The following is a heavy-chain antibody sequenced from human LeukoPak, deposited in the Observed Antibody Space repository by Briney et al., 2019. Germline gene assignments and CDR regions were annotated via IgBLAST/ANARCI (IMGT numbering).Heavy chain of an antibody. Sequence: SETLSLTCTVSGGSISSSSYYWGWIRQPPGKGLEWIGSIYYSGSTYYNPSLKSRVTVSVDTSKNQFSLKLSSVTAADTAVYYCARTLSIVVVPAAIPNWFDPWGQGTLVTVSS. CDR1: GGSISSSSYY. J-gene: IGHJ5*02. CDR2: IYYSGST. CDR3: ARTLSIVVVPAAIPNWFDP. V-gene: IGHV4-39*01. D-gene: IGHD2-2*02.